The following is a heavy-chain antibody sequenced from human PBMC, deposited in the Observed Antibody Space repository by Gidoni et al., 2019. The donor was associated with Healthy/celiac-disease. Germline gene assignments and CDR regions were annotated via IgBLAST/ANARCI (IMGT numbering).Heavy chain of an antibody. D-gene: IGHD3-22*01. CDR3: ATLGVGYDSSPYGMDV. Sequence: QVQLVQSGAEVKKPGASVKVSCKVSGYTLHELSMHWVRQAPGKGLEWKGGFDPEDGETIYAQKFQGRVTMTEDTSTDTAYMELSSLRSEDTAVYYCATLGVGYDSSPYGMDVWGQGTTVTVSS. J-gene: IGHJ6*02. V-gene: IGHV1-24*01. CDR1: GYTLHELS. CDR2: FDPEDGET.